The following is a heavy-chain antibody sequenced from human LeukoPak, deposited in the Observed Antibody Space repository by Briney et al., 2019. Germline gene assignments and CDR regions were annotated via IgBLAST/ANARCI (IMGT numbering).Heavy chain of an antibody. J-gene: IGHJ3*02. CDR2: IYHSGST. Sequence: SETLSLTCAVSGYSISSGYYWGWTRQPPGKGLEWIGSIYHSGSTYYNPSLKSRVTISVDTSKNQFSLQLSSVTAADTAVYYCASPSRIVRATANLAGAFDIWGQGTMVTVSS. CDR1: GYSISSGYY. V-gene: IGHV4-38-2*01. D-gene: IGHD1-26*01. CDR3: ASPSRIVRATANLAGAFDI.